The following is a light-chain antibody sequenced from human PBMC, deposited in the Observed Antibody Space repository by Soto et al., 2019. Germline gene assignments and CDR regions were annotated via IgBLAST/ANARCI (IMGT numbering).Light chain of an antibody. CDR1: QSISSW. J-gene: IGKJ1*01. CDR2: KAS. CDR3: QQYHDSST. V-gene: IGKV1-5*03. Sequence: DIRMTQSPSTLSASVGDRVTITCRASQSISSWLAWYQQKPGKAPKLLIYKASNLQSGVPSRFSGSGSGTDFTLTISSLQPDDFATYYCQQYHDSSTFGQGTRLDIK.